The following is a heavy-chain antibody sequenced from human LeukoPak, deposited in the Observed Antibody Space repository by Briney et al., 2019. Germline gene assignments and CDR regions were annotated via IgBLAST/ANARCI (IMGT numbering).Heavy chain of an antibody. J-gene: IGHJ3*02. CDR1: GGSLTSYY. CDR2: NYYSGST. V-gene: IGHV4-59*01. D-gene: IGHD3-9*01. CDR3: ATHYDILSGAAFDI. Sequence: SETLSLTCTVSGGSLTSYYWGWIPQTPGKGLEWIGDNYYSGSTNYNPALKSRVTISGDTSKNQFSLKLSSVTAADTAVYYCATHYDILSGAAFDIWRQGTMVTVSS.